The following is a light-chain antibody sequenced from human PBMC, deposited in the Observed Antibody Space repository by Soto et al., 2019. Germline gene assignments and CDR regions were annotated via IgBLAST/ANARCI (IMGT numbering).Light chain of an antibody. V-gene: IGKV3-15*01. CDR2: GAS. J-gene: IGKJ4*01. Sequence: EVVMTQSPATLSVSPGKRATLSCRASQSVRSHLAWYQQKPGQAPSLLIFGASTRATGVPARFSGSESGTEFTLTISSLQSEDVALYFCQQYNDWPRTFGGGTKVDIK. CDR1: QSVRSH. CDR3: QQYNDWPRT.